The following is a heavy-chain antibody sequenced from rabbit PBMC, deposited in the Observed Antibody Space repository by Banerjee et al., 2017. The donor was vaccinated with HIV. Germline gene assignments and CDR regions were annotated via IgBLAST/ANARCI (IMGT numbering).Heavy chain of an antibody. CDR3: ARDGYGGGLNYLDL. V-gene: IGHV1S45*01. CDR2: IYAGSSGIT. Sequence: EESGGDLVKPEGSLTLTCTASGFSFSSSYWICWVRQAPGKGLEWIACIYAGSSGITYYASWAKGRFTISKSSSTTVTLQMTSLTAADTATYFCARDGYGGGLNYLDLWGPGTLVTVS. J-gene: IGHJ6*01. CDR1: GFSFSSSYW. D-gene: IGHD2-1*01.